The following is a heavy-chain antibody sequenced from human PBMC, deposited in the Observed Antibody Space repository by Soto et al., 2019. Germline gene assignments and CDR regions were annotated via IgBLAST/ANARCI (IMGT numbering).Heavy chain of an antibody. V-gene: IGHV4-31*03. J-gene: IGHJ4*02. CDR1: GGPLSSGGYY. CDR3: ARVELFCQFGY. Sequence: QVQLQQSGPGLVKPSQTLSPTCTVSGGPLSSGGYYWSCIRQHPGMGLEWIGYIYYSGRTYYIPSYKSRVTLSVDTSQNQFSLKRSSVTRADTAVYYGARVELFCQFGYWGQGTLV. D-gene: IGHD3-16*01. CDR2: IYYSGRT.